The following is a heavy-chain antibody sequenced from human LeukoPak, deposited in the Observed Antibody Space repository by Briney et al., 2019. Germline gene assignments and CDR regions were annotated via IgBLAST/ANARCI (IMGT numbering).Heavy chain of an antibody. CDR1: GGSISSSSYY. CDR3: VSLLEWLLALDY. V-gene: IGHV4-39*01. J-gene: IGHJ4*02. Sequence: SETLSLTCTVSGGSISSSSYYWGWIRQPPGKGLEWMGSIYYSGSTYYNPSLKSRVTISVDTSKNQFSLKLSSVTAADTAVYYCVSLLEWLLALDYWGQGTLVTVSS. CDR2: IYYSGST. D-gene: IGHD3-3*01.